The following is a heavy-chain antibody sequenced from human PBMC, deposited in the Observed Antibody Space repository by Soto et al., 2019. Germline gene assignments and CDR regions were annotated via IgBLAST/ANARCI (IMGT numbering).Heavy chain of an antibody. CDR2: ISGSGGST. D-gene: IGHD3-22*01. CDR1: GFTFSSYA. J-gene: IGHJ4*02. Sequence: PGGSLRLSCAASGFTFSSYAMSWVRQAPGKGLEWVSAISGSGGSTYYADSVKGRFTISRDNSKNTLYLQMNSLRAEDTAVYYCANAKRIDYYDSTGYYYPFDYWGQGTLVTVSS. CDR3: ANAKRIDYYDSTGYYYPFDY. V-gene: IGHV3-23*01.